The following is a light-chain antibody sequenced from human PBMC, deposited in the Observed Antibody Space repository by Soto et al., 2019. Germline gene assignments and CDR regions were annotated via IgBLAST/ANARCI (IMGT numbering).Light chain of an antibody. V-gene: IGKV3-20*01. CDR3: QQYGSSPRT. Sequence: IVLTHSPGTLSLSPGERATRSCRSIQSVSSSYLAWYQQKPGQAPRVLIYGASSRATGIPDRFSGSGSGTDFTLTISRLEPEDFEVYYCQQYGSSPRTFGQGTKVDIK. CDR2: GAS. J-gene: IGKJ1*01. CDR1: QSVSSSY.